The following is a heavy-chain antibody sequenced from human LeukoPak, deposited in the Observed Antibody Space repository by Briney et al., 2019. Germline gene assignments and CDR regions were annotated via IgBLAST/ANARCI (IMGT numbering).Heavy chain of an antibody. CDR3: ARAYYYGSGSWKVDV. V-gene: IGHV4-59*01. Sequence: PSETLSLTCTVSGGSISSYYWSWIRQPPGKGLEWIGYIYYSGSTNYNPSFKSRVTISVDTSKNQFSLKLSSVTAADTAVYYCARAYYYGSGSWKVDVWGKGTTVTISS. D-gene: IGHD3-10*01. J-gene: IGHJ6*04. CDR2: IYYSGST. CDR1: GGSISSYY.